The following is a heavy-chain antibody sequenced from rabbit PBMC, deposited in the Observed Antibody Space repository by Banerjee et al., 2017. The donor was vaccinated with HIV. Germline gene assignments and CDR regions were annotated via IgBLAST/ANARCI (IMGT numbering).Heavy chain of an antibody. V-gene: IGHV1S40*01. CDR1: GIDFSSYW. CDR3: AKGYGGSNL. D-gene: IGHD4-2*01. Sequence: QSLEESGGDLVKPGASLTLTCTASGIDFSSYWMSWVRQAPGKGLGWIGCINTSTGNTVYASWAKGRFTISKTSSTTVTLQMTSLTAADTATYFCAKGYGGSNLWGQGTLVTVS. J-gene: IGHJ3*01. CDR2: INTSTGNT.